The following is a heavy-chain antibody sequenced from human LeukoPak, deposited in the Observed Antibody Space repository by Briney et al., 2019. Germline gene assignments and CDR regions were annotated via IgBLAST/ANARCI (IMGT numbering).Heavy chain of an antibody. J-gene: IGHJ6*02. Sequence: GGSLRLSCAASEFTFSDYWMSWVRQAPGKGPEGVANIKQDASEKYYLDSVKGPFTVSRDNAKNSLFLQMDSLRVEDTAVYYCATYKNWVAGDVWGQGTTVSVSS. CDR3: ATYKNWVAGDV. CDR2: IKQDASEK. D-gene: IGHD7-27*01. V-gene: IGHV3-7*01. CDR1: EFTFSDYW.